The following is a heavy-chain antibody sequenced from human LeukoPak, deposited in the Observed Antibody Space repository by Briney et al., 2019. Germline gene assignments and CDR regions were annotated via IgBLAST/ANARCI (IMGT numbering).Heavy chain of an antibody. D-gene: IGHD3-22*01. CDR1: GGSISSNNW. V-gene: IGHV4-4*02. J-gene: IGHJ4*02. CDR3: ANFYESSGYYLT. CDR2: IFHSGST. Sequence: SGTLSLTCAVSGGSISSNNWWSWVRQPPGKGLEWIGEIFHSGSTNYNPSLKSRVTISVDKSKNQFSLKLNSVTAADTAVYYCANFYESSGYYLTWGQGILVTVSS.